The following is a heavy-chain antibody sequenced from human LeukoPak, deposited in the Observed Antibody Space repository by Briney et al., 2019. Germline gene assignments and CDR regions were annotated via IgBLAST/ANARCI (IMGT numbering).Heavy chain of an antibody. V-gene: IGHV1-2*02. J-gene: IGHJ6*03. CDR1: GYTFTGYY. Sequence: ASVKVSCKASGYTFTGYYMHWVRQAPGQGLEWMGWINPNSGGTNYAQKFQGRVTMTRDTSISTAYMELRSLRSDDTAVYYCAILPYYYYYYMDVWGKGTTVTVSS. CDR3: AILPYYYYYYMDV. CDR2: INPNSGGT.